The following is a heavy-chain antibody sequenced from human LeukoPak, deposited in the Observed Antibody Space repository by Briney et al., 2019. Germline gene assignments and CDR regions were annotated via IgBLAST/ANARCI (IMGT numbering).Heavy chain of an antibody. J-gene: IGHJ3*02. V-gene: IGHV3-7*01. CDR3: ARDATPGYSGAWLDSFDI. CDR1: GFTFSNYW. D-gene: IGHD6-19*01. CDR2: IKRDGSEK. Sequence: PGGSLRLSCAGTGFTFSNYWMTWVRQAPGKGLEWVANIKRDGSEKHYVDSVMGRFTISRDNAMNSLYLEMSSLRVEDAAVYYCARDATPGYSGAWLDSFDIWGQGTMVTVSS.